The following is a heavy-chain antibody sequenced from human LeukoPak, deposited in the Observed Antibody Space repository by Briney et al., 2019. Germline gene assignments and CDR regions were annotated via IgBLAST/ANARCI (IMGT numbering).Heavy chain of an antibody. CDR3: ARHCCSGPAKRVFDI. J-gene: IGHJ3*02. D-gene: IGHD2-15*01. CDR1: GFTFNRAW. CDR2: ISYSGNT. V-gene: IGHV4-39*01. Sequence: GSLRLSCAASGFTFNRAWMGWVRQPPGKGLEWIGTISYSGNTDYNPSLRSRVTISVDTSNNQFSLRLGSVTAADTAVYHCARHCCSGPAKRVFDIWGQGTMVTVSS.